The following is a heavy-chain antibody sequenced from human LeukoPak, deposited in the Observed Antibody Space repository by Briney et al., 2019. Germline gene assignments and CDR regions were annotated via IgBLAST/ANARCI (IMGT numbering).Heavy chain of an antibody. D-gene: IGHD3-22*01. J-gene: IGHJ3*02. Sequence: SETLSLTCAVSGASINNYFWSWLRQPPGKGLEWIGYIHTSGTSNYNPSLKSRATFSVDTSGNQLSLRLNSVTAADTAVYYCASLGGYYESSNSSQLETFDIWGQGTMVIVSS. CDR1: GASINNYF. CDR2: IHTSGTS. V-gene: IGHV4-59*01. CDR3: ASLGGYYESSNSSQLETFDI.